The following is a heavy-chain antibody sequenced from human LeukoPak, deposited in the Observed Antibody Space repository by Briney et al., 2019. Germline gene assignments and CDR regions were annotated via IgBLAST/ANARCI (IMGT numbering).Heavy chain of an antibody. V-gene: IGHV4-31*03. CDR2: IYYSGST. CDR3: ARESGFDYYGMDV. D-gene: IGHD3-3*01. J-gene: IGHJ6*02. CDR1: GGSISSGGYY. Sequence: SQTLSLTCTVSGGSISSGGYYWSWIRQHPGKGLEWIGYIYYSGSTYYNPSLKSRVTISVDTSKNQFSLKLSSVTAADTAVYYCARESGFDYYGMDVWGQGTTVTVSS.